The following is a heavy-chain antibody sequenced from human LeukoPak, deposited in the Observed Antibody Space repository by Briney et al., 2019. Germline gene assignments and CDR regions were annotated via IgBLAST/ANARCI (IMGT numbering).Heavy chain of an antibody. CDR2: IYTSGST. V-gene: IGHV4-4*07. CDR1: GGSISSYY. J-gene: IGHJ6*02. CDR3: ARDGRGSGFPYYYYGMDV. D-gene: IGHD3-10*01. Sequence: PSETLSLTCTVSGGSISSYYWSWIRQPAGKGLEWIGRIYTSGSTNYNPSLKSRVTTSVDTSKNQFSLKLSSVTAADTAVYYCARDGRGSGFPYYYYGMDVWGQGTTVTVSS.